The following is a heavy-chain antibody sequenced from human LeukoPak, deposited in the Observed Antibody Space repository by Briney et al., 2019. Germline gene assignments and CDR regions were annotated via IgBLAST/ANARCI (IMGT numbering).Heavy chain of an antibody. V-gene: IGHV5-51*01. Sequence: GESLKISCKGSGYSFTSYWIGWVRQMPGKGLEWMGIIYPGDSDTRYSPSFQGQVTISADKSISTAYLQWSSLTASDTAMYYCARLGSSSTYGMDVWGQGTTVTVSS. J-gene: IGHJ6*02. CDR3: ARLGSSSTYGMDV. CDR1: GYSFTSYW. D-gene: IGHD6-6*01. CDR2: IYPGDSDT.